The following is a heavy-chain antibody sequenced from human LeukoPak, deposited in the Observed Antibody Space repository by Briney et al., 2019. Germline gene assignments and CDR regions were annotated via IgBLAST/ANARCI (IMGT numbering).Heavy chain of an antibody. CDR3: ARDSGYYGMDV. CDR1: GGTFSSYA. CDR2: INPNSGGT. V-gene: IGHV1-2*04. D-gene: IGHD3-10*01. J-gene: IGHJ6*02. Sequence: ASVKVSCKASGGTFSSYAISWVRQAPGQGLEWMGWINPNSGGTNYAQKFQGWVTMTRDTSISTAYMELSRLRSDDTAVYYCARDSGYYGMDVWGQGTTVTVSS.